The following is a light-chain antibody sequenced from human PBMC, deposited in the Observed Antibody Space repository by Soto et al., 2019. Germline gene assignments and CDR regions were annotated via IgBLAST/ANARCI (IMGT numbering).Light chain of an antibody. CDR3: QSYDSTCSPL. Sequence: QSALTQPPSVSGAPGQRVTISCTGSSSNIGAGYDVHWYQQLPGTAPKLLIYGNSNRPSGVPDRFSGSKSGTSASLAITGLQAVEEADYYYQSYDSTCSPLFGGGTHLTVL. V-gene: IGLV1-40*01. J-gene: IGLJ3*02. CDR1: SSNIGAGYD. CDR2: GNS.